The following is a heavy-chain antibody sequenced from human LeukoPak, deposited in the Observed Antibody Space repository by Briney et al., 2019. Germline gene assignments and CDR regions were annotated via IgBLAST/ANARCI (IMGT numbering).Heavy chain of an antibody. Sequence: PSETLSLTCTVSGGSISSSSYYWGWIRQPPGKGLEWIGSIYYSGSTYYNPSLKSRVTISVDTSKNQFSLKLSSVTAADTAVYYCARPDSGSSPGAVDIWGQGSMVTVSS. CDR1: GGSISSSSYY. CDR3: ARPDSGSSPGAVDI. CDR2: IYYSGST. V-gene: IGHV4-39*01. D-gene: IGHD1-26*01. J-gene: IGHJ3*02.